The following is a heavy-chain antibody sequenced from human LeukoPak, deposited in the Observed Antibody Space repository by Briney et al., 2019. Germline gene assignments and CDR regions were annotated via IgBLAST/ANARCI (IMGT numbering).Heavy chain of an antibody. CDR1: GYTLTELS. D-gene: IGHD3-3*01. J-gene: IGHJ3*02. CDR3: ARGPLSIFGVLDAFDI. V-gene: IGHV1-24*01. Sequence: ASVKVSCKVSGYTLTELSMHWVRQAPGKGLEWMGGFDPEDGETIYAQKFQGRVTMTEDTSTDTAYMELSSLRSEDTAVYYYARGPLSIFGVLDAFDIWGQGTLVTVSS. CDR2: FDPEDGET.